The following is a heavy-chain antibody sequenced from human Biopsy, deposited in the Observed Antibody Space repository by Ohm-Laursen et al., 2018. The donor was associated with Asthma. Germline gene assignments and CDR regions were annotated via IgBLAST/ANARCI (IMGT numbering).Heavy chain of an antibody. J-gene: IGHJ6*02. D-gene: IGHD2-21*02. V-gene: IGHV3-30*03. CDR3: ASYEVVAAILPMDV. CDR2: ISFDGSNK. Sequence: LRLSCAAPGFPFSRYGMHWVRQAPGKGLEWVAVISFDGSNKYYGDSVKGRFTIARDNSKNTVYLQMNSLRAEDTAVYYCASYEVVAAILPMDVWGQGTTVTVSS. CDR1: GFPFSRYG.